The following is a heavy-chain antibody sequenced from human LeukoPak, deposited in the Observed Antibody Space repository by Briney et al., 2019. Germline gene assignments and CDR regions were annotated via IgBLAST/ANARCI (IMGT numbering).Heavy chain of an antibody. CDR2: IYTSGST. CDR3: AGPHAYSSGWYYLDY. CDR1: GGSISSYY. V-gene: IGHV4-4*07. D-gene: IGHD6-19*01. Sequence: SETLSLTCTVSGGSISSYYWSWIRQPAGKGLEWIGRIYTSGSTNYNPSLKSRVTMSVDTSKNQFSLKLSSVTAADTAVYYCAGPHAYSSGWYYLDYWGQGTLVTVSS. J-gene: IGHJ4*02.